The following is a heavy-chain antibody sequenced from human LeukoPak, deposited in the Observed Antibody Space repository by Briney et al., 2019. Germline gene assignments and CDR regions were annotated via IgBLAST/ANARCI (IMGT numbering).Heavy chain of an antibody. V-gene: IGHV3-23*01. CDR2: IGGGGPTT. Sequence: GGSLRLSCAASGFTFSTYAMNWVRQAPAKGLEWVSTIGGGGPTTDYADSVKGRFTLSSDSSRNTVYFQLNNLRVEDTAIYYCAKASWVSSTDAVRWGQGTLVTVSS. CDR3: AKASWVSSTDAVR. J-gene: IGHJ4*02. CDR1: GFTFSTYA. D-gene: IGHD3-16*01.